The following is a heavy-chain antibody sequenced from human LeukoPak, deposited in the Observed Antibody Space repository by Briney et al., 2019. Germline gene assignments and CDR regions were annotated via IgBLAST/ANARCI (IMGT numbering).Heavy chain of an antibody. Sequence: ASVKVSCKASGYTFTSYAISWVRQAPGQGLEWMGWISVYSGKKDYPQRVQDRVTMTTDTTTNTAYMELRSLRSDDTAVYYCARGIHSGDSGPYYFDYWGQGTLVTVSS. V-gene: IGHV1-18*01. CDR1: GYTFTSYA. J-gene: IGHJ4*02. CDR3: ARGIHSGDSGPYYFDY. CDR2: ISVYSGKK. D-gene: IGHD1-26*01.